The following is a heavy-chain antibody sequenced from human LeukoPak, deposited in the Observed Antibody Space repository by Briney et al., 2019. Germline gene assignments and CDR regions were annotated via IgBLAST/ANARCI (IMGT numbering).Heavy chain of an antibody. CDR3: ARGLKYSSSWYCFDY. J-gene: IGHJ4*02. Sequence: PGGSLRLSCASSGFTFSDHYMDWVRQAPGKGLEWVGRTRNKANSYTTEYAASVKGRFTISRDDSKNSLYLQMNSLKTEDTAVYYCARGLKYSSSWYCFDYWGQGTLVTVSS. CDR1: GFTFSDHY. V-gene: IGHV3-72*01. D-gene: IGHD6-13*01. CDR2: TRNKANSYTT.